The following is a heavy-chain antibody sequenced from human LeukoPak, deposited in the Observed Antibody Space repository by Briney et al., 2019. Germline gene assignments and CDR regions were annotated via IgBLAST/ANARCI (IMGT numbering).Heavy chain of an antibody. J-gene: IGHJ4*02. Sequence: GGSLRLSCTASGFTFGDYPVSWVRQAPGKGLEWVGFIRSKPYGGTGEYAASVKGRFTISGDDSKSIAYLQMNSLKTEDTAVYYCTRPPLVVPAAIDYWGQGTLVTVSS. CDR3: TRPPLVVPAAIDY. CDR1: GFTFGDYP. V-gene: IGHV3-49*04. D-gene: IGHD2-2*01. CDR2: IRSKPYGGTG.